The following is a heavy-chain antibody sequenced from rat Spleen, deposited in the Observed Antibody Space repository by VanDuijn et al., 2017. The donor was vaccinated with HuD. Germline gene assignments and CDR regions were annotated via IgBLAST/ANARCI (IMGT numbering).Heavy chain of an antibody. CDR3: ARRHYGYTDYFDY. J-gene: IGHJ2*01. V-gene: IGHV5-29*01. Sequence: EVQLVESDGGLVQPGRSLKLSCAASGFSFSNYDMAWVRQAPTKGLEWVASISYEGTATYYRDSVKGRFTLSRDNAKSTLYLQMGSLRSEDTATYYCARRHYGYTDYFDYWGQGVMVTVSS. D-gene: IGHD1-11*01. CDR2: ISYEGTAT. CDR1: GFSFSNYD.